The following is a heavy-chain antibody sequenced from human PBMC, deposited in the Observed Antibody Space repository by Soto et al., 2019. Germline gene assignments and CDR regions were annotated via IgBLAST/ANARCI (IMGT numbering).Heavy chain of an antibody. CDR2: ISYDGSNK. J-gene: IGHJ3*02. CDR1: GFTFSSYG. V-gene: IGHV3-30*18. Sequence: QVQLVESGGGVVQPGRSKRLSCAASGFTFSSYGMHWVRQAPGKGLEWVAVISYDGSNKYYADSVKGRFTISRDNSKNTLYLQMNSLRAEDTAVYYCAKSYDSSGVDAFDIWGQGTMVTVSS. D-gene: IGHD3-22*01. CDR3: AKSYDSSGVDAFDI.